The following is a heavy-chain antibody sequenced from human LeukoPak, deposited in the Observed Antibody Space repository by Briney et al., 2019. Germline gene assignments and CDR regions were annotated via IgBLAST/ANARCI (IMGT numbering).Heavy chain of an antibody. CDR1: GGSFSGYF. D-gene: IGHD3-10*01. CDR2: INHSGST. Sequence: SETLSLTCAVYGGSFSGYFWSWIRQPPGKGLEWIGEINHSGSTNYDPSLKSRVTISVDTSKNQFSLKLSSVTAADTAVYYCARSMVRGVRYGMDVGGKGTTVTVS. V-gene: IGHV4-34*01. CDR3: ARSMVRGVRYGMDV. J-gene: IGHJ6*04.